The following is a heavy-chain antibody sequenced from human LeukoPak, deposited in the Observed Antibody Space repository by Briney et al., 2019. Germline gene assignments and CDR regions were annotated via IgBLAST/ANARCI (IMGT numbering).Heavy chain of an antibody. Sequence: ASVKVSCKASGYTLSSYGINCVRQAPGHGLEWMGWISSYNGNTNYAQKLQGRVTLTTDTSTSTAHMELRSLRSDDTAVYYCAKTAPGTNLGGYCYYMDVWGTGTTVTVSS. D-gene: IGHD1-14*01. CDR3: AKTAPGTNLGGYCYYMDV. CDR1: GYTLSSYG. V-gene: IGHV1-18*01. CDR2: ISSYNGNT. J-gene: IGHJ6*03.